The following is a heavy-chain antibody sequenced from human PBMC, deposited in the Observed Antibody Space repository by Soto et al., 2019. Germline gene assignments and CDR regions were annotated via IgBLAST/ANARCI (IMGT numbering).Heavy chain of an antibody. J-gene: IGHJ3*01. V-gene: IGHV2-5*02. Sequence: QITLKESGPTLVKPTQTLTLTCSFSGFSLTTYGVGVGWVRQPPGRALEWLAFTYWDDDNRYNPSLKSRLSTTKDTRKNPVALPLPNMGPADTATYFCAHRGTLMSTWNFGAFDFWGQGTLVTVPS. CDR3: AHRGTLMSTWNFGAFDF. CDR2: TYWDDDN. D-gene: IGHD1-1*01. CDR1: GFSLTTYGVG.